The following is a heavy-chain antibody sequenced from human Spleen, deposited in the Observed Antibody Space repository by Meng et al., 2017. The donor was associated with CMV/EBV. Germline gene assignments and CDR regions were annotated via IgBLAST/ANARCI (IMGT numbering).Heavy chain of an antibody. D-gene: IGHD2-2*02. Sequence: NDYYPNWIRQAPGKGLEWVSSISSGGGTIYYADSVKGQFTISRDNAKNSLYLQMNSLGAEDTAVYYCARDGLYCSSTSCYSYWYFDLWGRGTLVTVSS. V-gene: IGHV3-11*04. CDR3: ARDGLYCSSTSCYSYWYFDL. CDR2: ISSGGGTI. CDR1: NDYY. J-gene: IGHJ2*01.